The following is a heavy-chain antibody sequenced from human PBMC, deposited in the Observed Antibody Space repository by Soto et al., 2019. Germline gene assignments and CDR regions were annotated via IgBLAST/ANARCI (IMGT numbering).Heavy chain of an antibody. J-gene: IGHJ5*02. CDR2: ISSSSSTI. CDR1: GFTFSSYS. CDR3: ARAPDTIFGVVTTFDP. D-gene: IGHD3-3*01. V-gene: IGHV3-48*01. Sequence: PGGSLRLSCAASGFTFSSYSMNWVRQAPGKGLEWVSYISSSSSTIYYADSVKGRFTISRDNAKNSLYLQMNSLRAEDTAVYYCARAPDTIFGVVTTFDPWGQGTLVTVAS.